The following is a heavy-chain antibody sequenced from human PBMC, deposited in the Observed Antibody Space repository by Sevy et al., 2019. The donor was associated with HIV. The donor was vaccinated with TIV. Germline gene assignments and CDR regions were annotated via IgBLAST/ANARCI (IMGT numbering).Heavy chain of an antibody. J-gene: IGHJ4*02. D-gene: IGHD3-22*01. V-gene: IGHV1-69*13. CDR1: GGTFSSYA. Sequence: ASVKVSCKASGGTFSSYAISWVRQAPGQGLEWMGGIIPIFGTANYAQKFQGRVTITADESTNTAYMELSSLRSEDTAVYYCARDSGRDSSGYYYFDYWGQGTLVTVSS. CDR3: ARDSGRDSSGYYYFDY. CDR2: IIPIFGTA.